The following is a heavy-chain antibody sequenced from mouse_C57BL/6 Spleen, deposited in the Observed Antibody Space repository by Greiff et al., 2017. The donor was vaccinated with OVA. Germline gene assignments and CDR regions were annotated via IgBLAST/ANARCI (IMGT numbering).Heavy chain of an antibody. CDR1: GYTFTDYN. V-gene: IGHV1-22*01. J-gene: IGHJ3*01. CDR2: INPNNGGT. Sequence: VQLKQSGPELVKPGASVKMSCKASGYTFTDYNMHWVKQSHGKSLEWIGYINPNNGGTSYNQKFKGKATLTVNKSSSTAYMELRSLTSEDSAVYYCARAGIYYDYDGAWFAYWGQGTLVTVSA. D-gene: IGHD2-4*01. CDR3: ARAGIYYDYDGAWFAY.